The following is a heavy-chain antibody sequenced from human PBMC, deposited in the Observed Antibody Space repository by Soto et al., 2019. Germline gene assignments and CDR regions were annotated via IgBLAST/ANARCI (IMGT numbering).Heavy chain of an antibody. CDR3: ARAQPRSVAGIGY. D-gene: IGHD6-19*01. CDR2: IWYDGSNK. Sequence: GGSLRLSCAASGFTFSSYGMHWVRQAPGKGLEWVAVIWYDGSNKYYADSVKGRFTISRDNSKNTLYLQMNSLRAEDTAVYYCARAQPRSVAGIGYWGQGTLVTVSS. CDR1: GFTFSSYG. V-gene: IGHV3-33*01. J-gene: IGHJ4*02.